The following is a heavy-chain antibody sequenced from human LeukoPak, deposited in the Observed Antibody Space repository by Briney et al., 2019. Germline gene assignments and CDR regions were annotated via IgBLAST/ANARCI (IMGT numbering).Heavy chain of an antibody. CDR1: GLTLSDYY. CDR3: ARRRDFIGY. CDR2: SSSSGSTI. J-gene: IGHJ4*02. V-gene: IGHV3-11*01. D-gene: IGHD3/OR15-3a*01. Sequence: GGSLRLSCAVSGLTLSDYYMSWIRQAPGKGLEWVSYSSSSGSTIYYADSAKGRFAISRDNAKNSLYLQMNSLRAEDTAVYYCARRRDFIGYWGQGTLVTVSS.